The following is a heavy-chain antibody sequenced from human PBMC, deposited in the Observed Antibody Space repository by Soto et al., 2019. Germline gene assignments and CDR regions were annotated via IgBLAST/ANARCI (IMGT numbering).Heavy chain of an antibody. CDR3: GRGGASLFGVIDS. CDR1: GYSFFSYY. Sequence: ASVKVSGKASGYSFFSYYIHWVRQAPGQGHEWMGRFLASGGNTDYAQRFRSRISMTRDTSTTNTVSLELTSLTSDDTAVYYCGRGGASLFGVIDSWGQGTQVTVSS. J-gene: IGHJ4*02. D-gene: IGHD3-3*01. V-gene: IGHV1-46*01. CDR2: FLASGGNT.